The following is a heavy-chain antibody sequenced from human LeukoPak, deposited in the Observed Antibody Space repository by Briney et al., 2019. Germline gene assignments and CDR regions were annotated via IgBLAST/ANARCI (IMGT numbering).Heavy chain of an antibody. D-gene: IGHD3-22*01. J-gene: IGHJ4*02. CDR1: GFTFSSYG. V-gene: IGHV3-30*02. CDR2: IRYDGSNK. Sequence: GGSLRLSCAASGFTFSSYGMHWVRQAPGKGLEWVAFIRYDGSNKYYADSVKGRFTISRDNSKNTLYLQMNSLGAEDTAVYYCAKIHRLTTRYYYDGSGPIDYWGQGTLVTVSS. CDR3: AKIHRLTTRYYYDGSGPIDY.